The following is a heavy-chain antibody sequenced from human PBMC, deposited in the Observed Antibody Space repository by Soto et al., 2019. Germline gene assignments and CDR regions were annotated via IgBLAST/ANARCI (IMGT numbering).Heavy chain of an antibody. J-gene: IGHJ4*02. CDR1: GGSFSGYY. D-gene: IGHD6-13*01. CDR3: ARGRPGIAAAGIVPNFDY. V-gene: IGHV4-34*01. Sequence: SETLSLTCAVYGGSFSGYYWSWIRQPPGKGLEWIGEINHSGSTNYNPSLKSRVTISVDTSKNQFSLKLSSVTAADTAVYYCARGRPGIAAAGIVPNFDYWGQGTLVTVSS. CDR2: INHSGST.